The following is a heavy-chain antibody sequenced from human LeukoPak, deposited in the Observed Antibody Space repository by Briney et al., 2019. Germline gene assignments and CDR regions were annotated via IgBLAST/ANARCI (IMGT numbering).Heavy chain of an antibody. CDR2: IYYLGST. V-gene: IGHV4-39*07. Sequence: PSETLSLTCTVSGGSISSSSYYWGWIRQPPGKGLEWIGSIYYLGSTYYNPSLKSRVTISVDTSKNQFSLKLTSVTAADTAVYYCARVVPATIKPLSFDYWGQGTLVTVSS. J-gene: IGHJ4*02. CDR1: GGSISSSSYY. CDR3: ARVVPATIKPLSFDY. D-gene: IGHD2-2*01.